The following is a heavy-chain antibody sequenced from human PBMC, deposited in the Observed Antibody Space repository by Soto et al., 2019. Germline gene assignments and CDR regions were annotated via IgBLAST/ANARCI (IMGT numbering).Heavy chain of an antibody. V-gene: IGHV3-33*01. CDR2: IWYDGSNK. CDR3: ARDKLFTHVLRYFDWPFYYGMDV. J-gene: IGHJ6*02. CDR1: GFTFSSYG. Sequence: PGGSLRLSCAASGFTFSSYGMHWVCQAPGKGLEWVAVIWYDGSNKYYADSVKGRFTISRDNSKNTLYLQMNSLRAEDTAVYYCARDKLFTHVLRYFDWPFYYGMDVWGQGTTVTVSS. D-gene: IGHD3-9*01.